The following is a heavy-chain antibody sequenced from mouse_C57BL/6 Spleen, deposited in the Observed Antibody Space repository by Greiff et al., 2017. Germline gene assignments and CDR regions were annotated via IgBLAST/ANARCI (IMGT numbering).Heavy chain of an antibody. Sequence: EVKLMESGGGLVKPGGSLKLSCAASGFTFSDYGMHWVRQAPEKGLEWVAYISSGSSTIYYADTVKGRFTISRDNAKNTLFLQMTSLRSESTAMYYCAREGYYYAMDYWGQGTSVTVSS. CDR2: ISSGSSTI. CDR3: AREGYYYAMDY. CDR1: GFTFSDYG. V-gene: IGHV5-17*01. J-gene: IGHJ4*01.